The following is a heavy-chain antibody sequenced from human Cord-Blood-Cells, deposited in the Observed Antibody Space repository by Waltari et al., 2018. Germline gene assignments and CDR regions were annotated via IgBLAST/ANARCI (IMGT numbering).Heavy chain of an antibody. CDR3: ARSAAVWGLWYFDL. V-gene: IGHV1-2*02. CDR1: GYTFTGYY. CDR2: INPNSGGT. Sequence: QVQLVQSGAEVKKPGASVKVSCKASGYTFTGYYMPWVRQAPGQGLEWRGWINPNSGGTNYAQKFQGRVTMTRDTSISTAYMELSRLRSDDTAVYYCARSAAVWGLWYFDLWGRGTLVTVSS. J-gene: IGHJ2*01. D-gene: IGHD7-27*01.